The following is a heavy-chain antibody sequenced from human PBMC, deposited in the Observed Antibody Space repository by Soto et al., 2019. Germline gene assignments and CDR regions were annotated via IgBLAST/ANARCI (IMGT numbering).Heavy chain of an antibody. CDR2: INHSGST. CDR3: ARGLRFLEWLTLINWFDP. D-gene: IGHD3-3*01. CDR1: CGSFSGYY. J-gene: IGHJ5*02. Sequence: SETLSLTCAVYCGSFSGYYWSWIRQPPGKGLEWIGEINHSGSTNYNPSLKSRVTISVDTSKNQFSLKLSSVTAADTAVYYCARGLRFLEWLTLINWFDPWGQGTLVTVSS. V-gene: IGHV4-34*01.